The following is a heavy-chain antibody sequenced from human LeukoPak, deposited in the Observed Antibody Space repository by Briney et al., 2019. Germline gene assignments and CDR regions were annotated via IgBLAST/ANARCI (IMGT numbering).Heavy chain of an antibody. CDR2: ISSSSSYI. J-gene: IGHJ4*02. Sequence: GGSLRLSCAASGLTFSSYSMNWVRQAPGKGLEWVSSISSSSSYIYYADSVKGRFTISRDNAKNSLYLQMNSLRAEDTAVYYCARIPRIVGASPPDYWGQGTLVTVSS. CDR3: ARIPRIVGASPPDY. D-gene: IGHD1-26*01. V-gene: IGHV3-21*01. CDR1: GLTFSSYS.